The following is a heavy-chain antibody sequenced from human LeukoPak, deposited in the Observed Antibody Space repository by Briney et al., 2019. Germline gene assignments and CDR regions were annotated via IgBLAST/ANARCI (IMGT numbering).Heavy chain of an antibody. CDR3: ARVLRYCSGGNCYSGGLGYMDV. CDR2: ISSSGSTI. J-gene: IGHJ6*03. D-gene: IGHD2-15*01. Sequence: GGSLRLSCAASGFTFRSYEMNWVRQAPGKGLEWVSNISSSGSTIYYADSVKGRFTISRDNAKNSLFLQMNSLRAEDTAVYYCARVLRYCSGGNCYSGGLGYMDVWGKGTTVTISS. CDR1: GFTFRSYE. V-gene: IGHV3-48*03.